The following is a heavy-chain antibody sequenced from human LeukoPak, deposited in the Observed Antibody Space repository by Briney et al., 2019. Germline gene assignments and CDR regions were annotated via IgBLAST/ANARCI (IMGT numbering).Heavy chain of an antibody. D-gene: IGHD2-21*01. CDR3: ARERGVARSFDY. CDR2: IYTSGST. V-gene: IGHV4-61*02. Sequence: SETLSLTCTVSGGSISSGSYYWSWIRQPAGKGLEWIGRIYTSGSTNYNPSLKSRVTMSVDTSKNQFSLKLSSVTAADTAVYYCARERGVARSFDYWGQGTLVTVSS. J-gene: IGHJ4*02. CDR1: GGSISSGSYY.